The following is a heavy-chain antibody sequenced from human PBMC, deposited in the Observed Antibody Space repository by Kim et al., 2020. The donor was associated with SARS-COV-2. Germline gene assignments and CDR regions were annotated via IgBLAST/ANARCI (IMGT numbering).Heavy chain of an antibody. CDR2: IYSGGST. V-gene: IGHV3-53*01. CDR1: GFTVSSNY. CDR3: ARDSAAGSFGGMDV. D-gene: IGHD6-13*01. J-gene: IGHJ6*02. Sequence: GGSLRLSCAASGFTVSSNYMSWVRQAPGKGLEWVSVIYSGGSTYYADSVKGRFTISRDNSKNTLYLQMNSLRAEDTAVYYCARDSAAGSFGGMDVWGQGTTVTVSS.